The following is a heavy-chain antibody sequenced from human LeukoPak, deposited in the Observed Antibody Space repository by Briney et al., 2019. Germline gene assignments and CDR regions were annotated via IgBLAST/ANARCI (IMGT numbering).Heavy chain of an antibody. V-gene: IGHV3-23*01. CDR1: GFTFSNYA. CDR3: AKSTDRSGSYSTFDY. CDR2: ISGGGDKR. D-gene: IGHD1-26*01. Sequence: GESLRLSCEASGFTFSNYAMSWVRQAPGKGPEWVSGISGGGDKRWYRDSMKGRFFISRDNSKNTLFLQTNTLRADDTAVYYCAKSTDRSGSYSTFDYWGLGTLVSVPS. J-gene: IGHJ4*02.